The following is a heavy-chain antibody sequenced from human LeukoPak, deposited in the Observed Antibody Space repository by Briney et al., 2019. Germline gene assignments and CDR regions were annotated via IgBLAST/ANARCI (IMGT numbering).Heavy chain of an antibody. CDR3: ARSDYHNSGSHTVFDAFDI. Sequence: SETLSLTCTVSGGSISRYYWSWIRRPPGKGLEWIGYIDDSGNTNYNPSLKSQVTISVDKSKNQFSLKLSFVTAADTAMYYCARSDYHNSGSHTVFDAFDIWGQGARVTVSS. V-gene: IGHV4-59*01. CDR1: GGSISRYY. CDR2: IDDSGNT. D-gene: IGHD3-10*01. J-gene: IGHJ3*02.